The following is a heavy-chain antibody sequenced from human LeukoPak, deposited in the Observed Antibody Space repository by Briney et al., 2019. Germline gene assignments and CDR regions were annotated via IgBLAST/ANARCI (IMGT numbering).Heavy chain of an antibody. J-gene: IGHJ3*02. D-gene: IGHD2-2*01. Sequence: SETLSLTCTVSGGSISSYYWSWIRQPPGKGLEWIGYIYTSGSTNYNPSLKSRVTISVDTSRNQFTLKLSSVTAADAAVYYCARQINDLVVPAAIDAFDIWGQGTMVTVSS. CDR1: GGSISSYY. CDR3: ARQINDLVVPAAIDAFDI. V-gene: IGHV4-4*09. CDR2: IYTSGST.